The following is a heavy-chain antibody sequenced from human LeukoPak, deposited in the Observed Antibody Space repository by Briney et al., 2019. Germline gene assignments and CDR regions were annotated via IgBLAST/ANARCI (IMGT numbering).Heavy chain of an antibody. CDR3: AGRGIYYSGYDQYYFDY. J-gene: IGHJ4*02. Sequence: SETLSLTCAVYGGSFSGYYWSWIRQPPGKGREWIGEINHSGSTNYNPSLKSRVTISVDTSKNQFSLKLSSVTAADTAVYYCAGRGIYYSGYDQYYFDYWGQGTLVTVSS. CDR1: GGSFSGYY. CDR2: INHSGST. D-gene: IGHD5-12*01. V-gene: IGHV4-34*01.